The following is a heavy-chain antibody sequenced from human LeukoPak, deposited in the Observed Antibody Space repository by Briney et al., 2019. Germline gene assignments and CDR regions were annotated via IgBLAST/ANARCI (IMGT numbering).Heavy chain of an antibody. D-gene: IGHD3-10*01. CDR2: IIPIFGTA. Sequence: SVKVSCKASGGTFSSYAISWVRQAPGQGLEWMGGIIPIFGTAYYAQKFQGRVTITADESTSTAYMELSSLRSEDTAVYYCARDYYGSGSSPEDAFDIWGQGTMVTVSS. CDR1: GGTFSSYA. J-gene: IGHJ3*02. V-gene: IGHV1-69*13. CDR3: ARDYYGSGSSPEDAFDI.